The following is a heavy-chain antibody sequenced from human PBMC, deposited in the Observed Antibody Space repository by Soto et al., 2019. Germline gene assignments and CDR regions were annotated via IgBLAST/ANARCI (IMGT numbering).Heavy chain of an antibody. CDR1: GYTFTSYG. V-gene: IGHV1-18*01. Sequence: ASVKVSCKASGYTFTSYGISWVRQAPGQGLEWMGWISAYNGNTNYAQKLQGRVTMTTDTSTSTAYMELRSLRSDDTAVYYCAREVVVVPAAIRNWFDPWGQGTLVTVSS. D-gene: IGHD2-2*01. CDR3: AREVVVVPAAIRNWFDP. J-gene: IGHJ5*02. CDR2: ISAYNGNT.